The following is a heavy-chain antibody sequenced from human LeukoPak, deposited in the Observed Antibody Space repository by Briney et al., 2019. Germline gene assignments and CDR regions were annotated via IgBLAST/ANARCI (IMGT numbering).Heavy chain of an antibody. Sequence: SETLSLTCTVSGGSISSYYWSWIRQPPGKGLEWIGYIYYSGSTNYNPSLKRRVTISVDTSKNQFSLKLSSVTAADTAVYYCARGYGDYVFDYWGQGTLVTVSS. V-gene: IGHV4-59*08. CDR3: ARGYGDYVFDY. CDR2: IYYSGST. D-gene: IGHD4-17*01. CDR1: GGSISSYY. J-gene: IGHJ4*02.